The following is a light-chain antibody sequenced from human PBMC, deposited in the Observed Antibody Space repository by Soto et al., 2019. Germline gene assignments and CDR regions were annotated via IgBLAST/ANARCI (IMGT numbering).Light chain of an antibody. Sequence: QSALTQPASVSGSPGQSITISCTGTSSDVGCYNLVSWYQQHPGKAPKLMIYEGSKRPSGVSNRFSGSNSGNTASLTISGLHAEDEADYCCCSYAGSSTLVFGGGTKLTVL. CDR3: CSYAGSSTLV. CDR2: EGS. V-gene: IGLV2-23*01. J-gene: IGLJ2*01. CDR1: SSDVGCYNL.